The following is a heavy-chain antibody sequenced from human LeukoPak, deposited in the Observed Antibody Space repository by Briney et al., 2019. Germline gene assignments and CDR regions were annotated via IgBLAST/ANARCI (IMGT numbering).Heavy chain of an antibody. J-gene: IGHJ6*03. CDR3: AKDGLSGFGYYYYYYMDV. CDR2: ISYDGSNK. CDR1: GFTFSSYG. D-gene: IGHD6-25*01. V-gene: IGHV3-30*18. Sequence: GGSLRLSCAASGFTFSSYGMHWVRQAPGKGLEWVTVISYDGSNKYYADSVKGRFTISRDNSKDTLYLQMNSLRAEDTAVYYCAKDGLSGFGYYYYYYMDVWGKGTTVTVSS.